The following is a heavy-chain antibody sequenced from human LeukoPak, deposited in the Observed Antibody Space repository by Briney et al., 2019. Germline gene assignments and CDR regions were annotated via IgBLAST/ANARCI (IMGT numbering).Heavy chain of an antibody. CDR1: GSSFTSYW. CDR3: ARAGVYGDRDY. D-gene: IGHD4-17*01. CDR2: IYPGDSDT. V-gene: IGHV5-51*01. Sequence: GESLEISCKGSGSSFTSYWIGWVRQLPGKGLEWMGIIYPGDSDTRYSPSFQGQVTISADKSISTAYLQWSSLKALDTAMYYCARAGVYGDRDYWGQGTLVTVSS. J-gene: IGHJ4*02.